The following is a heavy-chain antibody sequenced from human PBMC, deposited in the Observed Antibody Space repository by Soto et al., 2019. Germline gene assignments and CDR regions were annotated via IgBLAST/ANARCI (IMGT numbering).Heavy chain of an antibody. Sequence: QVQLQESGPGLVKPSETLSLTCTVSGGSISSYYWSWIRQPPGKGLEWIGYIYYSGSTNYNPSLKSRVTIAVDTSKNQVSLKLSSVTAADTAVYYCARGTVPGCSGGSCRRYYYYYMDVWGKGTTVTVSS. J-gene: IGHJ6*03. CDR1: GGSISSYY. V-gene: IGHV4-59*01. CDR3: ARGTVPGCSGGSCRRYYYYYMDV. CDR2: IYYSGST. D-gene: IGHD2-15*01.